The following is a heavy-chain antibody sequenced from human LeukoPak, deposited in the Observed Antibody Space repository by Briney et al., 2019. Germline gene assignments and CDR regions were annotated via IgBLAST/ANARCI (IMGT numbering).Heavy chain of an antibody. CDR3: ARDQEGFDY. CDR1: GFTFSNYA. Sequence: GRSLRLSCAASGFTFSNYAMHWVRQAPGKGLEWVAVLSYDGSDKYYADSVKGRFTISRDNSKNTLYLQMNSLRSEDTAVYYCARDQEGFDYWGQGTLVTVSS. CDR2: LSYDGSDK. J-gene: IGHJ4*02. V-gene: IGHV3-30-3*01.